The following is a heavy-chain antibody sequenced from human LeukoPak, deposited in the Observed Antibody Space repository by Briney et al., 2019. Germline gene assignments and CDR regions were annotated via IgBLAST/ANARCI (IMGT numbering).Heavy chain of an antibody. CDR2: IYTSGST. V-gene: IGHV4-4*09. CDR1: GGSISSYY. J-gene: IGHJ4*02. CDR3: ARHNWNYGTYYFDY. D-gene: IGHD1-7*01. Sequence: SETLSLTCTVSGGSISSYYWSWIQQPPGKGLEWIGYIYTSGSTNYNPSLKSRVTISVDTSKNQFSLKLSSVTAADTAVYYCARHNWNYGTYYFDYWGQGTLVTVSS.